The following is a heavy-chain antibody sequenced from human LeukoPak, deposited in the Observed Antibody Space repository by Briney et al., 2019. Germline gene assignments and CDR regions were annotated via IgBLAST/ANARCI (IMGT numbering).Heavy chain of an antibody. CDR2: ISGSGGST. CDR3: AKDAYSGSYRFDY. Sequence: PGRSLRLSCAASGFTFSSYGMSWVRQAPGKGLEWVSAISGSGGSTYYADSVKGRFTISRDNSKNTLYLQMNSLRAEDTAVYYCAKDAYSGSYRFDYWGQGTLVTVSS. D-gene: IGHD1-26*01. V-gene: IGHV3-23*01. J-gene: IGHJ4*02. CDR1: GFTFSSYG.